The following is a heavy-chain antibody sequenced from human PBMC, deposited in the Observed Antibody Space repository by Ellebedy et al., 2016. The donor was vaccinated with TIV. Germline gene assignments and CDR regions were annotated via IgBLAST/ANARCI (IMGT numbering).Heavy chain of an antibody. Sequence: GESLKISCKGSVYSFTSYWIGWVRQMPGKGLVWMGIIYPGDSDTRYSPSFQGQVTISADKSISTAYLQWSSLKASDTAMYYCARPYYYGSGSSGAFDIWGQGTMVTVSS. CDR1: VYSFTSYW. D-gene: IGHD3-10*01. J-gene: IGHJ3*02. CDR2: IYPGDSDT. CDR3: ARPYYYGSGSSGAFDI. V-gene: IGHV5-51*01.